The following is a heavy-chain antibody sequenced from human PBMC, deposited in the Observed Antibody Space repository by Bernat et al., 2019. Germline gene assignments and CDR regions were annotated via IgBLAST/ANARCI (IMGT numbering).Heavy chain of an antibody. CDR3: SRGPGSEMVRGATSFDY. Sequence: QVQLQQWGAGLLRPSETLSLTCAVYGGSFSGYYWSWLRQPPEKGLEWIGEVNHGGSTNYNPSLKSRVTISVDTSKNQFSLKLSSVTAADTAVYYWSRGPGSEMVRGATSFDYCVQGTLVTVSS. V-gene: IGHV4-34*01. D-gene: IGHD3-10*01. CDR2: VNHGGST. CDR1: GGSFSGYY. J-gene: IGHJ4*02.